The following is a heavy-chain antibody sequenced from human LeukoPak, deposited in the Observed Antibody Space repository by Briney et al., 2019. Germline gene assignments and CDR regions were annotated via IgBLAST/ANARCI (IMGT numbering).Heavy chain of an antibody. J-gene: IGHJ4*02. CDR1: GFTFSSYA. V-gene: IGHV3-23*01. Sequence: GGSLRLSCAASGFTFSSYAMSWVRQAPGKGLEWVSAISGSGGSTYYADSVKGRFTISRDNSKNTLYLQMNSLRAEDTAVYYCAKDPDYYGSGSYIFDYWGQRTLVTVSS. D-gene: IGHD3-10*01. CDR3: AKDPDYYGSGSYIFDY. CDR2: ISGSGGST.